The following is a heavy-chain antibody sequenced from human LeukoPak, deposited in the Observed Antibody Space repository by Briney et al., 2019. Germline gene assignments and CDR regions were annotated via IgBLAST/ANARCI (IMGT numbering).Heavy chain of an antibody. CDR3: ARDRAAVGDYFDY. CDR2: ISAYNGNT. J-gene: IGHJ4*02. V-gene: IGHV1-18*01. D-gene: IGHD1-26*01. Sequence: ASVKVSCKASGYIFTSYGISWVRQAPGQGLELMGWISAYNGNTNYAQSLYGRVTMTTDTSTSTAYMELRRLRSDDTAVYYCARDRAAVGDYFDYWGQGTLVTVSS. CDR1: GYIFTSYG.